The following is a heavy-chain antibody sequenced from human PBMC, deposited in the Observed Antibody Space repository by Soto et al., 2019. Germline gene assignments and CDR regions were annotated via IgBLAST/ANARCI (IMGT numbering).Heavy chain of an antibody. J-gene: IGHJ2*01. Sequence: SETLSLTCAVYGGSFSGCYWSWIRQPPGKGLEWIGEINHSGSTNYNPSLKSRVTISVDTSKNQFSLKLSSVTAADTAVYYCAREADGSSGYYWYFDLWGRGTLVTVSS. V-gene: IGHV4-34*01. CDR1: GGSFSGCY. CDR3: AREADGSSGYYWYFDL. CDR2: INHSGST. D-gene: IGHD3-22*01.